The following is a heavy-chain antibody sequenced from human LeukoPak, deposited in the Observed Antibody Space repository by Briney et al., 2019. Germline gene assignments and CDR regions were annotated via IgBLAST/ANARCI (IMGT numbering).Heavy chain of an antibody. CDR2: ISGSDSST. CDR1: GFTFSSSA. V-gene: IGHV3-23*01. CDR3: ARVKYYYDSSGYYEYYFDY. D-gene: IGHD3-22*01. Sequence: GGSLRLSCAASGFTFSSSAMSWVRQAPGKGLEWVSTISGSDSSTYYADSVKGRFTISRDNSKNTLYLQMNSLRAEDTAVYFCARVKYYYDSSGYYEYYFDYWGQGTLVTVSS. J-gene: IGHJ4*02.